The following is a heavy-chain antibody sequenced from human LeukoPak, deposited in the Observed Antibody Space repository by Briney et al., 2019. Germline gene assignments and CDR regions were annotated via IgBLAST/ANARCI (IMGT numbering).Heavy chain of an antibody. Sequence: SETLSLTCTVSGGSISSSSYYWGWIRQPPGKGLEWIGSIYYSGSTYYNPSLESRVTISVDTSKNQFSLKLSSVTAADTAVYYCARQDIVVVPAAIPQAFDIWGQGTMVTVSS. D-gene: IGHD2-2*01. J-gene: IGHJ3*02. CDR1: GGSISSSSYY. V-gene: IGHV4-39*01. CDR3: ARQDIVVVPAAIPQAFDI. CDR2: IYYSGST.